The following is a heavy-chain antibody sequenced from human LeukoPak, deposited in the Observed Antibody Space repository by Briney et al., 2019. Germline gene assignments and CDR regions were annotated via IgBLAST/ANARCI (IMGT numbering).Heavy chain of an antibody. Sequence: ISGSGSITYYADSVRGRFTISRDNSRNTLYLQMDSLSAEDSAVYYCAKDPPRGSADAFDIWGQGTRVTVSS. J-gene: IGHJ3*02. V-gene: IGHV3-23*01. D-gene: IGHD2-15*01. CDR2: ISGSGSIT. CDR3: AKDPPRGSADAFDI.